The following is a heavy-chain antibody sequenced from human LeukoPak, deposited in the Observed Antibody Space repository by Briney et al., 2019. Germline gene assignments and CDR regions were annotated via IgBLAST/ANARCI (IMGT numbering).Heavy chain of an antibody. V-gene: IGHV3-33*01. CDR2: IWYDRSNK. Sequence: GGSLRLSCAASGFTFSSYGMHWVRQAPGKGLEWVAVIWYDRSNKYYADSVKGRFTISRDNSKNTLYLQMNSLRAEDTAVYYCARGRDSYGYDYFDYWGQGTLVTVSS. J-gene: IGHJ4*02. D-gene: IGHD5-18*01. CDR1: GFTFSSYG. CDR3: ARGRDSYGYDYFDY.